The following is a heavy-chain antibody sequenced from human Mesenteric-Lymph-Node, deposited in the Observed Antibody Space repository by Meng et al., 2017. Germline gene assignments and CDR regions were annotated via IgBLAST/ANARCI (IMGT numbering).Heavy chain of an antibody. CDR3: NAYTGGGGGLGS. CDR1: GASGDGGVSP. V-gene: IGHV4-30-4*01. Sequence: ESCHGLVRPSAPLSLTCTVSGASGDGGVSPWVWVRQPPGKALECMGYTYNGWSPYYNPSPKSRVSTSVDRSQNQFSLTLSPVTPPDTAVYYCNAYTGGGGGLGSWGQGTLVTVSS. CDR2: TYNGWSP. D-gene: IGHD3-16*01. J-gene: IGHJ5*02.